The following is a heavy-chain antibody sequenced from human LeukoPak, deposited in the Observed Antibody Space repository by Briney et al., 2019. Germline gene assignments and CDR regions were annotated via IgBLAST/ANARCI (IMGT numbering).Heavy chain of an antibody. CDR2: ISGSGGTT. CDR3: AKDRGVTFGGADLDY. Sequence: GGPLRHSCAASGFTFSSYAMSWVRQAPGKGLEWVSAISGSGGTTYYADSVKGRFTISRDNSKNTLYLQMNSLRAEDTAVYYCAKDRGVTFGGADLDYWGQGTLVTVSS. D-gene: IGHD3-16*01. CDR1: GFTFSSYA. V-gene: IGHV3-23*01. J-gene: IGHJ4*02.